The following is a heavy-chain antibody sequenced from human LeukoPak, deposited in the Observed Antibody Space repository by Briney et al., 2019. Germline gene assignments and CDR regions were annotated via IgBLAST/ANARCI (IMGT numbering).Heavy chain of an antibody. Sequence: GASLQISCQGSGSSFTSYWISWVRQLPGKGLEWMGRIDPSDSYTNYSPSFQGHVTISADKSTSTAYLQWSSLKASDTAMYYCARHPPAWYFDLWGRGTLVTVSS. J-gene: IGHJ2*01. CDR1: GSSFTSYW. V-gene: IGHV5-10-1*01. CDR2: IDPSDSYT. CDR3: ARHPPAWYFDL.